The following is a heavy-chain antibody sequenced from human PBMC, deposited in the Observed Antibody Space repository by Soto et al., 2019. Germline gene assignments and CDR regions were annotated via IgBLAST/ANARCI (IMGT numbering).Heavy chain of an antibody. CDR1: GFIFSSYA. CDR3: AKVMGSSGCDS. J-gene: IGHJ4*02. D-gene: IGHD6-19*01. V-gene: IGHV3-23*01. Sequence: EVQLLESGGGLVQPGGSLRLSCAASGFIFSSYAMNWVRQAPGKGLEWVSAISGSGGRTYYADSVKGRFTISRDNSKNTLYLQMNSLRVEDTAIYYCAKVMGSSGCDSWGQGTLVTVSS. CDR2: ISGSGGRT.